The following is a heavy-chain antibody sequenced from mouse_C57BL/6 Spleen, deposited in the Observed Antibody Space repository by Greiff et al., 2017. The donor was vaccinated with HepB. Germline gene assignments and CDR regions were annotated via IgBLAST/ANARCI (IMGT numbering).Heavy chain of an antibody. CDR3: ATQRGYYYAMDY. CDR2: IYPGDGDT. CDR1: GYAFSSSW. J-gene: IGHJ4*01. D-gene: IGHD2-2*01. Sequence: VHLQQSGPELVKPGASVKISCKASGYAFSSSWMNWVKQRPGKGLEWIGRIYPGDGDTNYNGKFKGKATLTADKYSSTAYMQLSSLTSEDSAVYFCATQRGYYYAMDYWGQGTSVTVSS. V-gene: IGHV1-82*01.